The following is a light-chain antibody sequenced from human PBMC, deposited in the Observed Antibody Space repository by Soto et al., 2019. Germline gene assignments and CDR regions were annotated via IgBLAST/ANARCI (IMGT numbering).Light chain of an antibody. CDR2: AAS. CDR1: QSISSY. CDR3: QQSYSTPYT. J-gene: IGKJ2*01. V-gene: IGKV1-39*01. Sequence: DIQMTQSPSSLSASVGDRVTITCRASQSISSYLNWYQQKPGKAPKLLIYAASSLQSGVPSRFSGSGSGTDFTLTISRLQPEDFATYYCQQSYSTPYTFGQGTKREIK.